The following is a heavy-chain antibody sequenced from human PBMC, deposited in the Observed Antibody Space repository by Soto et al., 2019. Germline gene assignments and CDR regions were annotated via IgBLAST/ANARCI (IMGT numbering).Heavy chain of an antibody. CDR3: ALGIAVAGGFDY. Sequence: VASVKVSCKASGYTFTSYAMHWVRQAPGQRLEWMGWINAGNGNTKYSQKFQGRVTITRDTSASTAYMELSSLRSEDTAVYYCALGIAVAGGFDYRGQGTLVTVST. J-gene: IGHJ4*02. CDR2: INAGNGNT. V-gene: IGHV1-3*01. CDR1: GYTFTSYA. D-gene: IGHD6-19*01.